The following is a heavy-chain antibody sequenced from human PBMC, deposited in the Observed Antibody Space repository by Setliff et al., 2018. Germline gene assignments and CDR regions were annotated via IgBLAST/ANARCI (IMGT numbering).Heavy chain of an antibody. Sequence: TVSSNYMPWVSRAPGKGLEWLSVIHTGGTAYYADSVKGRFTITRDILKNTVSLQMNSLIPDDTAVYYFARGGSWGCANFDFWGQGILVTVSS. CDR3: ARGGSWGCANFDF. J-gene: IGHJ4*02. D-gene: IGHD7-27*01. CDR1: TVSSNY. V-gene: IGHV3-53*05. CDR2: IHTGGTA.